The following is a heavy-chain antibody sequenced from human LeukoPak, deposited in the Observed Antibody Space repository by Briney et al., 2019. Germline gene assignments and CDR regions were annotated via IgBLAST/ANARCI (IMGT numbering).Heavy chain of an antibody. CDR3: ARDPGYSSTALYFDY. CDR2: ISYDGSNK. V-gene: IGHV3-30-3*01. D-gene: IGHD6-13*01. Sequence: PGGSLRLSCAASGFTFSSYAMHWVRQAPGKGLEWVAVISYDGSNKYYADSVKGRFTISRDNSKNTLYLQMNSLRAEDTAVYYCARDPGYSSTALYFDYWGQGTLVTVSS. CDR1: GFTFSSYA. J-gene: IGHJ4*02.